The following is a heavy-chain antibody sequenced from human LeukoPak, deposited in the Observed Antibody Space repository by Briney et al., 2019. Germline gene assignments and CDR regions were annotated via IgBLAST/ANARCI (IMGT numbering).Heavy chain of an antibody. D-gene: IGHD2-2*01. J-gene: IGHJ6*04. V-gene: IGHV3-23*01. Sequence: GGSLRLSCAASGFTFSSYAMSWVRQAPGKGLEWVSAIRGSGGSTYYADSVKGRLTISRDNSKNTLYLQMNSLRAEDTAVYYCAKDLVWRVVPAYGMDVWGKGTTVTVSS. CDR2: IRGSGGST. CDR3: AKDLVWRVVPAYGMDV. CDR1: GFTFSSYA.